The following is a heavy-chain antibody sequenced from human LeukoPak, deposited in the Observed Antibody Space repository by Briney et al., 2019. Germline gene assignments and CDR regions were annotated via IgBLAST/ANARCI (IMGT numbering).Heavy chain of an antibody. V-gene: IGHV5-51*01. CDR3: ARQTGEYYGSGSYYPYGMDV. D-gene: IGHD3-10*01. Sequence: GESLQISCKGSGYSFTSYWIGWVRQVPGKGLEWMGIIYPGDSDTRYSPSFQGQVTISADKSISTAYLQWSSLKASDTAMYYCARQTGEYYGSGSYYPYGMDVWGQGTTVTVSS. CDR2: IYPGDSDT. J-gene: IGHJ6*02. CDR1: GYSFTSYW.